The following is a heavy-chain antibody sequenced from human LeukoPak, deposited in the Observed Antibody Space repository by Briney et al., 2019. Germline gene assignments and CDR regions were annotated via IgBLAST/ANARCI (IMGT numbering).Heavy chain of an antibody. D-gene: IGHD5-12*01. V-gene: IGHV4-34*01. CDR3: AREATRDAFDI. Sequence: PSETLSLTCAVYGGSFSGYYWSWIRQPPGKGLEWIGEINHSGSTNYNPSLKSRVTISVDTSKHQFSLKLSSVTAADTAVYYCAREATRDAFDIWGQGTMVTVSS. CDR2: INHSGST. CDR1: GGSFSGYY. J-gene: IGHJ3*02.